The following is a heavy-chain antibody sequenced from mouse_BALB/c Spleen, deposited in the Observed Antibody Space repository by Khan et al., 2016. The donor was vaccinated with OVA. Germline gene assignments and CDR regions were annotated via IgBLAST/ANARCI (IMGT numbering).Heavy chain of an antibody. V-gene: IGHV1-4*01. D-gene: IGHD2-14*01. CDR2: INPSSGYT. CDR1: GYTFTSYT. CDR3: ARDEAYYRNDGWFDY. Sequence: QVQLKQSGAELARPGASVKMSCKASGYTFTSYTIHWIKQRPGQGLEWIGYINPSSGYTNYNQKFKDKATLTADKSSTTAYMQLSSLTSDDSAVYYCARDEAYYRNDGWFDYWGQGSQVTVS. J-gene: IGHJ3*01.